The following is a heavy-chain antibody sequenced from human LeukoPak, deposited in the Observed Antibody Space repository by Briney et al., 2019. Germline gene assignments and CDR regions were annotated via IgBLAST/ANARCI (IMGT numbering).Heavy chain of an antibody. J-gene: IGHJ4*02. Sequence: GGSLRLSCAASGFTFSGFRMNWVRQAPGKGLEWVSSISSSSSYIYYADSVKGRFTISRDNAKNSLYLQMNSLRAEDTAVYYCARAGYYDSSVYPPDYWGQGTLVTVSS. V-gene: IGHV3-21*01. CDR3: ARAGYYDSSVYPPDY. CDR2: ISSSSSYI. D-gene: IGHD3-22*01. CDR1: GFTFSGFR.